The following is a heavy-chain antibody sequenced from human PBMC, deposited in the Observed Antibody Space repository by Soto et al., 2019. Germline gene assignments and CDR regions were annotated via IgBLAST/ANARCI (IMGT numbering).Heavy chain of an antibody. D-gene: IGHD5-18*01. CDR3: ARGWIQLWFIDY. V-gene: IGHV1-2*02. J-gene: IGHJ4*02. CDR1: GGTFTGYY. CDR2: INPNSGGT. Sequence: ASVKVSCKASGGTFTGYYMHWVRQAPGQGLEWMGWINPNSGGTNYAQKFQGRVTMTRDTSISTAYMELSRLRSDGTAVYYCARGWIQLWFIDYWGQGTLVTVSS.